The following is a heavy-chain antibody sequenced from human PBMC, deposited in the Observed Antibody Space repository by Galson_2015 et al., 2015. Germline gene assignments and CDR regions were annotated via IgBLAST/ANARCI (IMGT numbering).Heavy chain of an antibody. J-gene: IGHJ4*02. CDR1: GYTFTSYA. CDR2: INAGNGNT. Sequence: SVKVSCKASGYTFTSYAMHWVRQAPGQRLEWMGWINAGNGNTKYSQKFQGRVTITRDTSASTAYMELSSLRSEDTAVYYCARVQSYYYDSSGYSGGLDYWGQGTLVTVSS. CDR3: ARVQSYYYDSSGYSGGLDY. D-gene: IGHD3-22*01. V-gene: IGHV1-3*01.